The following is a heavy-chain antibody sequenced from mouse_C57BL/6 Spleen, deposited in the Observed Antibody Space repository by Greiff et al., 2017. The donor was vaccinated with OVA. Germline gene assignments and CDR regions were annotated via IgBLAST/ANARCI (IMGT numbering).Heavy chain of an antibody. CDR2: INPNNGGT. D-gene: IGHD1-1*01. Sequence: EVQLQQSGPELVKPGASVKISCKASGYTFTDYYMNWVKQSHGKSLEWIGDINPNNGGTSYNQKFKGKATLTVDKSSSTAYMELRSLTSEDSAVYYCARRYYGTGFDYWGQGTTLTVSS. CDR3: ARRYYGTGFDY. J-gene: IGHJ2*01. V-gene: IGHV1-26*01. CDR1: GYTFTDYY.